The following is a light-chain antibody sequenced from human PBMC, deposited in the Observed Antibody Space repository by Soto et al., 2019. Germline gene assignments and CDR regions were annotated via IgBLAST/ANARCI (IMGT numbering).Light chain of an antibody. Sequence: QSVLTQPPSVSAAPGQKVTISCSGSSSNIGNNYVSWYQQLPGTAPKLLIYDNNKRPSGIPDRFSGSKSGTSATLGITGLQTGDEAEYDCGTWDSSLSAGGLFGGGTKLTVL. CDR2: DNN. CDR3: GTWDSSLSAGGL. J-gene: IGLJ2*01. V-gene: IGLV1-51*01. CDR1: SSNIGNNY.